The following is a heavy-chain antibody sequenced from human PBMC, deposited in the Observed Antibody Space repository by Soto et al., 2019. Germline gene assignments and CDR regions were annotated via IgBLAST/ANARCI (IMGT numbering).Heavy chain of an antibody. Sequence: GAAAQDSCRGSSSPSDTYGINWARRAPGQRPEWMGWISPYNGQTDHAQNFQGRVTMATDTSTNTAYMELRNLRSDDTAGYYCARDPHEFWNSYLFDPWGQGTLVTVSS. V-gene: IGHV1-18*01. D-gene: IGHD3-3*01. CDR3: ARDPHEFWNSYLFDP. J-gene: IGHJ5*02. CDR2: ISPYNGQT. CDR1: SSPSDTYG.